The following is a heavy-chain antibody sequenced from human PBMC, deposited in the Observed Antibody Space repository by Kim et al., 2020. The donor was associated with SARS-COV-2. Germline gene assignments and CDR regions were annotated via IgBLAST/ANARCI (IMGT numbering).Heavy chain of an antibody. Sequence: SETLSLTCTVSGGSISSSSYYWGWIRQPPGKGLEWIGSIYYSGSTYYNPSLKSRVTISVDTSKNQFSLKLSSVTAADTAVYYCARYRDDYYDSSGYFVFDYWGQGTLVTVSS. CDR1: GGSISSSSYY. V-gene: IGHV4-39*01. CDR2: IYYSGST. D-gene: IGHD3-22*01. J-gene: IGHJ4*02. CDR3: ARYRDDYYDSSGYFVFDY.